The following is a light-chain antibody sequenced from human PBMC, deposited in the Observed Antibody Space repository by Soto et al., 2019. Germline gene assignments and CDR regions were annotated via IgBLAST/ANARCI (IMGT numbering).Light chain of an antibody. CDR3: QQYGSSLV. CDR1: QSVSSSY. J-gene: IGKJ1*01. V-gene: IGKV3-20*01. Sequence: EIVLTQSPGTLSLSPGERATLSCRASQSVSSSYLAWYQQKPGQAPRLLIYGASSRATGIPDRFSGSGSGTDFILTISRLEPEDFAVYYCQQYGSSLVFGQGTKVEIK. CDR2: GAS.